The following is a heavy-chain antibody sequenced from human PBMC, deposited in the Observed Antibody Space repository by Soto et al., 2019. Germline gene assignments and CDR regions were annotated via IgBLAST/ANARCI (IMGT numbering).Heavy chain of an antibody. CDR1: GFTFSSYG. J-gene: IGHJ6*03. D-gene: IGHD3-3*01. CDR3: ARDGAPITIFGVVITHYYYYYYMDV. V-gene: IGHV3-33*01. Sequence: GGSLRLSCAASGFTFSSYGMHWVRQAPGKGLEWVAVIWYDGSNKYYADSVKGRFTISRDNSKNTLYLQMNSLRAEDTAVYYCARDGAPITIFGVVITHYYYYYYMDVWGKGTTVTVS. CDR2: IWYDGSNK.